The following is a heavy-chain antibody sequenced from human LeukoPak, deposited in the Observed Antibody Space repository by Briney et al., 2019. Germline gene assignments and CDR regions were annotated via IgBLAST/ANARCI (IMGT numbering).Heavy chain of an antibody. CDR3: ARQSITIFGVPRGWFDP. J-gene: IGHJ5*02. D-gene: IGHD3-3*01. CDR1: GYIFTNYW. Sequence: GESLKISCKGSGYIFTNYWIGWVRPMSGKGLEWMGIIYPGDSDTRYSPSFQGLVTISADKSISTAYLQWSSLKASDTAMYYCARQSITIFGVPRGWFDPWGQGTLVTVSS. CDR2: IYPGDSDT. V-gene: IGHV5-51*01.